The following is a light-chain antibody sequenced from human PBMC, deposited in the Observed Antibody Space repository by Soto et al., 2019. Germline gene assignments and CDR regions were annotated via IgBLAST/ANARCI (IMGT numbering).Light chain of an antibody. CDR1: QSVSSN. CDR3: QQYNNWPSGFT. V-gene: IGKV3-15*01. Sequence: EIVMTQSPATLSVSPGERATLSCRASQSVSSNLAWYQQKPGQAPRLLIYGASTRATGIPARFSGSGSGTEFTVTISSLQSEDFAVYYCQQYNNWPSGFTFGPGTKVDIK. J-gene: IGKJ3*01. CDR2: GAS.